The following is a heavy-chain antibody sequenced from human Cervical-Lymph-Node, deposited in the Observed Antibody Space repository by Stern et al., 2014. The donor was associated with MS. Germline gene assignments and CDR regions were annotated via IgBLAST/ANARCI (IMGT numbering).Heavy chain of an antibody. D-gene: IGHD1-26*01. J-gene: IGHJ4*02. Sequence: QVQLVQSGAEVERPGASVKVSCKASGYTFTAYFLHWVRQAPGQGLEWMGWISPKTGRATYAQKFKDRVTMTRDTSINTGYMEVSSLRSDDTAVYYCARDRGSYSDYWGQGTLVAVSS. V-gene: IGHV1-2*02. CDR2: ISPKTGRA. CDR3: ARDRGSYSDY. CDR1: GYTFTAYF.